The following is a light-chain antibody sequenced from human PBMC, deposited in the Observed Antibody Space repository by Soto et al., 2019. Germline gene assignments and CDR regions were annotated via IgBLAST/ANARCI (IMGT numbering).Light chain of an antibody. CDR1: QTINNN. V-gene: IGKV3-15*01. CDR3: QQCKNWFSIT. CDR2: SAS. Sequence: ETVMTQSPVTLSVSPGEGATLSCRASQTINNNLAWYQQKPGQAPRLLMFSASTRATGIPARFSGSGSGTDFTLTISRLEPEDFAVYYCQQCKNWFSITFGQGTRLEIK. J-gene: IGKJ5*01.